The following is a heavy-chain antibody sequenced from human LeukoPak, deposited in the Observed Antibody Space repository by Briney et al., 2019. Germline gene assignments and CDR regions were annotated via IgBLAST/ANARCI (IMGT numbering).Heavy chain of an antibody. J-gene: IGHJ4*02. CDR2: ISGSGGST. V-gene: IGHV3-23*01. CDR3: AKATDDSSGYYYWGYFDY. Sequence: PGGSLRLSCAASGSTFSSYAMSWVREAPGKGVEWVSAISGSGGSTYYADSVKGRFTISRDNSKNTLYLQMNSLRAEDTAVYYCAKATDDSSGYYYWGYFDYWGQGTLVTVSS. CDR1: GSTFSSYA. D-gene: IGHD3-22*01.